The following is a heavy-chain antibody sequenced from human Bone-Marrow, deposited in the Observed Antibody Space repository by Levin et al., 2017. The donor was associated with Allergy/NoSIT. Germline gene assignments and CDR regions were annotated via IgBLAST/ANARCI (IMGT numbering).Heavy chain of an antibody. CDR2: INNSGST. CDR1: GGSFSGYY. V-gene: IGHV4-34*01. D-gene: IGHD6-19*01. J-gene: IGHJ5*02. CDR3: ARGRRGVEQWLAQDGEKNWFDP. Sequence: SETLSLTCAVYGGSFSGYYWSWIRQLPGKGLEWIGEINNSGSTNYNPSLKSRVTISVDTSKNQFSLKLSSVTAADTAVYYCARGRRGVEQWLAQDGEKNWFDPWGQGTLVTVSS.